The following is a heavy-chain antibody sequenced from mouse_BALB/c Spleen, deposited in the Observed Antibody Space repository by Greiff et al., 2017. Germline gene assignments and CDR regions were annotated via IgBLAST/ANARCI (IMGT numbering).Heavy chain of an antibody. CDR1: GYTFTSYW. D-gene: IGHD2-1*01. CDR3: ASYGIWFAY. J-gene: IGHJ3*01. V-gene: IGHV1S81*02. CDR2: INPSNGRT. Sequence: QVQLQQPGAELVKPGASVKLSCKASGYTFTSYWMHWVKQRPGQGLEWIGEINPSNGRTNYNEKFKSKATLTVDKSSSTAYMQLSSLTSEDSAVYYCASYGIWFAYWGQGTLVTVSA.